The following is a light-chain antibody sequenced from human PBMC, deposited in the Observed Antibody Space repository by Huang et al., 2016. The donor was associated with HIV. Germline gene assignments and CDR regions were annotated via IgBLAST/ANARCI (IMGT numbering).Light chain of an antibody. CDR2: DAS. Sequence: EIVLTQSPATLSLSPGERVTLSCRASQSVSSYLARYQQKPGQAPRLLIYDASNSATGVPARFSGSGSGTDFSLTISSLEPEDFAVYYCQQRSNWPPTFGGGTKVEIK. CDR1: QSVSSY. J-gene: IGKJ4*01. CDR3: QQRSNWPPT. V-gene: IGKV3-11*01.